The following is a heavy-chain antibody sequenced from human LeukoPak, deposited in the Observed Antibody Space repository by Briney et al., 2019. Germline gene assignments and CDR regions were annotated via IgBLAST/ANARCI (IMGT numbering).Heavy chain of an antibody. CDR1: GASISSYY. CDR3: ARAPYYYGSGSYYKGTTAYYFDY. V-gene: IGHV4-59*01. CDR2: IYYSGST. J-gene: IGHJ4*02. D-gene: IGHD3-10*01. Sequence: SETLSLTCTVSGASISSYYWSWIRQPPGKGLEWIGYIYYSGSTNYNPSLKSRVTISVDTSKNQFSLKLSSVTAADTAVYYCARAPYYYGSGSYYKGTTAYYFDYWGQGTLVTVSS.